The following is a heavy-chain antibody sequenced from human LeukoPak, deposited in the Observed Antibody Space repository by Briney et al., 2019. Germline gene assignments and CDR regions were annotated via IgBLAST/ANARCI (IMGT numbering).Heavy chain of an antibody. CDR2: ISYDGSNK. CDR3: AKSLSPKYYFDY. V-gene: IGHV3-30*18. J-gene: IGHJ4*02. CDR1: GFTFSSYS. Sequence: PGGSLRLSCAASGFTFSSYSMHWVRQAPGKGLEWVAVISYDGSNKYYADSVKGRFTISRDNSKNTLYLQMNSLRAEDTAVYYCAKSLSPKYYFDYWGQGTLVTVSS.